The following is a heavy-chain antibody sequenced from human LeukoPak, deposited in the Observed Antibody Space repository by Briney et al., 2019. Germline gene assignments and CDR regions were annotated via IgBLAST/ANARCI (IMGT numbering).Heavy chain of an antibody. CDR1: GYTFTGYY. D-gene: IGHD3-10*01. V-gene: IGHV1-2*06. Sequence: AASVKVSCKASGYTFTGYYMHWVRQAPGQGLEWKGRINPNSGGTNYAQKFQDRVTMTRDTSISTAYMELSRLRSDDTAVYYCARVYYGSGSSFDPWGQGTLVTVSS. J-gene: IGHJ5*02. CDR2: INPNSGGT. CDR3: ARVYYGSGSSFDP.